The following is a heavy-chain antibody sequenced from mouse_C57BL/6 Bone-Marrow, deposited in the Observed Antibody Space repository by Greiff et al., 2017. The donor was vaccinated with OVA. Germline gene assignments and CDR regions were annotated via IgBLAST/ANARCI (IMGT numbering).Heavy chain of an antibody. J-gene: IGHJ2*01. D-gene: IGHD1-1*01. CDR3: TTRYYYGSRYFDY. V-gene: IGHV1-5*01. CDR1: GYTFTSYW. CDR2: IYPGNSDT. Sequence: EVQLQQSGTVLARPGASVKMSCKTSGYTFTSYWMHWVKQRPGQGLEWIGAIYPGNSDTSYNQKFKGKATLTAVTSASTAYMELSSLTNEDSAVYYCTTRYYYGSRYFDYWGQGTTLTVSS.